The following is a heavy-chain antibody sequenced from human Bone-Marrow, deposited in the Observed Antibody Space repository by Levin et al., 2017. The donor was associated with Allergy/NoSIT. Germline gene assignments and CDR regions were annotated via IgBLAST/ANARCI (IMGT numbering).Heavy chain of an antibody. CDR1: GFNFGSNA. J-gene: IGHJ6*03. CDR3: AKDGVGQFLTFYYYMDV. Sequence: PGESLKISCVASGFNFGSNAMSWVRQAPGKGLEWVSSISNKDASTYYADSVKGRFTISRDNSKNTMFLQMNSLRAEDTALYYCAKDGVGQFLTFYYYMDVWGKGTTVTVSS. V-gene: IGHV3-23*01. CDR2: ISNKDAST. D-gene: IGHD1-26*01.